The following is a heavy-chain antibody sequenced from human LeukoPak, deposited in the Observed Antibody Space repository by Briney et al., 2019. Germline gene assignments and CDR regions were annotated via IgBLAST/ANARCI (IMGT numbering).Heavy chain of an antibody. J-gene: IGHJ4*02. CDR2: ISGDGGST. Sequence: GGSLRLSCAASGFTFDDYAMHWVRQAPGKGLEWVSLISGDGGSTYYADSVKGRFTISRDNSKNTLYLQMNSLRAEDTAVYYCAKDQDGSGLQLDYWGQGTLVTVSS. CDR3: AKDQDGSGLQLDY. CDR1: GFTFDDYA. V-gene: IGHV3-43*02. D-gene: IGHD3-10*01.